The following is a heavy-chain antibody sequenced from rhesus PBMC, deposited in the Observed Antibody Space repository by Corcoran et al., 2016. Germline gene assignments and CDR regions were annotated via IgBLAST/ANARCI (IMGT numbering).Heavy chain of an antibody. CDR3: ARSYCTGSGCSDY. Sequence: QVQLGQSGAEGKKPGSSVKVSCKVSGYTFTDYYTHWVRQAPRQGLEWMGWINPYNGNTKYAQKFQGRVTMTRDTSTSTAYMELSSLRSEDTAVYYCARSYCTGSGCSDYWGQGVLVTVSS. D-gene: IGHD2-21*01. CDR2: INPYNGNT. J-gene: IGHJ4*01. V-gene: IGHV1S2*01. CDR1: GYTFTDYY.